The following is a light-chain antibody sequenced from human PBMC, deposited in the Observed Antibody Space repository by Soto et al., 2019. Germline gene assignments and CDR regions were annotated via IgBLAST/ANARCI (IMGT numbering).Light chain of an antibody. CDR3: QHRGNWPPYA. Sequence: VLTQSPATLSLSPGESATLSCRASQTVTSYLAWYQHKPGLPPRLLIYDVSNRATGIPARFSGSGSGTDFTLTISSLEPEDFAVYYCQHRGNWPPYAFGQGTKLEIK. J-gene: IGKJ2*01. CDR2: DVS. CDR1: QTVTSY. V-gene: IGKV3-11*01.